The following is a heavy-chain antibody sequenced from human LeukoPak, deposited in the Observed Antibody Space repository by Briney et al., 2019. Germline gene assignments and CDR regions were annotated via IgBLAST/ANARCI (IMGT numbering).Heavy chain of an antibody. CDR1: GFTVSSNY. CDR2: IYSGGST. Sequence: AGGSLRLSCAASGFTVSSNYMSWVRQAPGKGLEWVSVIYSGGSTYYADSVKGRFTISRDNSKNTLYLQMNSLRAEDTAVYYCVREIQLWGPRHFDYWGQGTLVTVSS. D-gene: IGHD5-18*01. CDR3: VREIQLWGPRHFDY. V-gene: IGHV3-66*01. J-gene: IGHJ4*02.